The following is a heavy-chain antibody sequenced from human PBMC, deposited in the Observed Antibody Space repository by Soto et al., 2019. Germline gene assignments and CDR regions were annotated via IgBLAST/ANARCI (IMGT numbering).Heavy chain of an antibody. J-gene: IGHJ4*02. D-gene: IGHD1-26*01. CDR2: MYHSGST. Sequence: SETLSLTCAVSGYSISSGYYWGWIRQPPGKGLEWIASMYHSGSTYYNPSLKNRVTISVDGSKNQFSLKLSSVTAADTAVYFCARVSRASGSYYFDYWGQGTLVTVSS. CDR1: GYSISSGYY. V-gene: IGHV4-38-2*01. CDR3: ARVSRASGSYYFDY.